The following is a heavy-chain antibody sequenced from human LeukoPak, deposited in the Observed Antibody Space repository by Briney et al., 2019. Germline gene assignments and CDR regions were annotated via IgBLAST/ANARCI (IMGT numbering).Heavy chain of an antibody. D-gene: IGHD5-12*01. CDR2: IYTSGST. Sequence: SETLSLTCTVSGGSISSYYYSWIRQPAGKGLEWIGRIYTSGSTNYNPSLKSRVTMSVDTSKNQFSLKLNSVTAADTAVYYCARGGFFAITAPDYWGQGTLVTVSS. V-gene: IGHV4-4*07. CDR3: ARGGFFAITAPDY. J-gene: IGHJ4*02. CDR1: GGSISSYY.